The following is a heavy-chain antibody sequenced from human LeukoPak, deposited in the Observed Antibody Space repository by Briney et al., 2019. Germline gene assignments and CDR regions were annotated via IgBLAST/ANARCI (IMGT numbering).Heavy chain of an antibody. Sequence: AGSLRLSCAASGFTFSDYWMHWVRQVPGKGLVWVSRIKGDGSETNYADSVKGRFTISRDNAKNPLFLQMNSLRVEDTAVYYCVRGQIGVSVIVHWGQGTLVTVSS. D-gene: IGHD3-22*01. CDR1: GFTFSDYW. V-gene: IGHV3-74*01. J-gene: IGHJ5*02. CDR2: IKGDGSET. CDR3: VRGQIGVSVIVH.